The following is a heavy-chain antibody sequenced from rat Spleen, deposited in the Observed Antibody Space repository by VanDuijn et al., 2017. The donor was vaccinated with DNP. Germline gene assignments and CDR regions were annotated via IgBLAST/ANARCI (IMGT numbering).Heavy chain of an antibody. J-gene: IGHJ2*01. D-gene: IGHD1-11*01. CDR1: AFTFSGCW. CDR2: INPDGGST. Sequence: EVQLVETGGGLVQPGGSLKLSCVTSAFTFSGCWMYWIRQAPGRGLEWVSSINPDGGSTYYPGSVRGRFTISRDNAENTLYLQMNSLRSEDTATYYCVKDLRGGSAFDYWGPGIMVTVSS. CDR3: VKDLRGGSAFDY. V-gene: IGHV5-58*01.